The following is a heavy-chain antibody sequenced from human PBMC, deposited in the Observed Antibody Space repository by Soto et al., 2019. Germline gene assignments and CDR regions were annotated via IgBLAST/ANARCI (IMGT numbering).Heavy chain of an antibody. CDR1: GFTFSAVY. J-gene: IGHJ4*02. CDR3: ARDRGAVTGQYFDY. D-gene: IGHD6-19*01. V-gene: IGHV3-11*05. Sequence: QVQLEESGGGLVKPGGSLRLSCAASGFTFSAVYMSWIRQAPNKGLEYISYISSSGTYANYADSVKGRFTISRDNAKNSLYLQINSLRAEDTAVYYCARDRGAVTGQYFDYWGQGALVTVSS. CDR2: ISSSGTYA.